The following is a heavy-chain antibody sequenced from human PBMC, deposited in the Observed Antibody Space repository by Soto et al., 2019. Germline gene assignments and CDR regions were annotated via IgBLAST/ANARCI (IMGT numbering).Heavy chain of an antibody. D-gene: IGHD6-19*01. CDR3: ARDSPPGWRFDY. Sequence: EAQLVESGGGLVQPGGSLRLSCAASEFTFSSYSMNWVRQAPGKGLEWISYISSSSSTIYYADSVRGRFTISRDDAKNSLYLQLNSLRDEDTAVYYCARDSPPGWRFDYGGQGTLVTVSS. J-gene: IGHJ4*02. CDR1: EFTFSSYS. V-gene: IGHV3-48*02. CDR2: ISSSSSTI.